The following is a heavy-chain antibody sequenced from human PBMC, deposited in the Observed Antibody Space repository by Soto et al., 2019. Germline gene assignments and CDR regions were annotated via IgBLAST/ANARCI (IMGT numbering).Heavy chain of an antibody. CDR2: IIPILGIA. D-gene: IGHD3-10*01. V-gene: IGHV1-69*08. J-gene: IGHJ4*02. CDR1: GGTFSSYT. CDR3: ARERIGESDY. Sequence: VQLVQSGAEVKKPGSSVKVSCKASGGTFSSYTISWVRQAPGQGLEWMGRIIPILGIANYAQKFQGRVTITADKPTSTAYMELSSLRSEDTAVYYSARERIGESDYWGQGTLVTVSS.